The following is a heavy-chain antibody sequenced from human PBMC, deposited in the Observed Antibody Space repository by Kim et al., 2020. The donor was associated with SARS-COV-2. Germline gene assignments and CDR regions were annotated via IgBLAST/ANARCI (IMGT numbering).Heavy chain of an antibody. J-gene: IGHJ4*02. CDR3: ARHLRGSSWFDC. D-gene: IGHD6-13*01. V-gene: IGHV4-39*01. Sequence: FYNPSPKSRLTLSVGTSKNQFSLTMSSVTAADTAVFYCARHLRGSSWFDCWGQGTLVTVSS.